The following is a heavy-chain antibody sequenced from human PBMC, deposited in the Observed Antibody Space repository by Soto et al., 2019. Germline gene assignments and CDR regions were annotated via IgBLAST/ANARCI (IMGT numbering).Heavy chain of an antibody. Sequence: EVQLVESGGGLVQPGGSLKLSCAASGFTFSGSGMHWVRQAPGKGLAWVGRIRSRANSYATEYAASVSGRFPISRDDSQYMAYLQMDSLRTEDTAVYFCTTCLLYVGNASLDYWGQGTQVTVS. CDR2: IRSRANSYAT. CDR1: GFTFSGSG. CDR3: TTCLLYVGNASLDY. J-gene: IGHJ4*02. V-gene: IGHV3-73*02. D-gene: IGHD3-10*02.